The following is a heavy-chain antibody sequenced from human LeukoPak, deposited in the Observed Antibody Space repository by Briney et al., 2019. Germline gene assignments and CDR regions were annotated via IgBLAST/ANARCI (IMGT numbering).Heavy chain of an antibody. CDR2: IVVGSGNT. CDR3: AAGDIAAAGTVP. Sequence: TSVKVSCKASGFTFTSSAMQWVRQARGQRLEWIGWIVVGSGNTNYAQEFQERVTITRDMSTSTAYMELSSLRSEDTAVYYCAAGDIAAAGTVPWGQGTLVTVSS. D-gene: IGHD6-13*01. V-gene: IGHV1-58*02. CDR1: GFTFTSSA. J-gene: IGHJ5*01.